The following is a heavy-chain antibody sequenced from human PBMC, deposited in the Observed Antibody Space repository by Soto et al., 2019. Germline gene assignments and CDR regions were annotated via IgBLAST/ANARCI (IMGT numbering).Heavy chain of an antibody. CDR2: MSAYNGNT. CDR1: GYTFTSYG. J-gene: IGHJ5*02. CDR3: ARGGGSRYWGSSLGGGGNWFDP. V-gene: IGHV1-18*04. D-gene: IGHD6-6*01. Sequence: QVQLVQSGAEVKKPGASVKVSCKASGYTFTSYGISWVRQAPGQGLEWMGWMSAYNGNTNYAQKLQGRVTMTTDTSTSKAYMELRSVRSDDTAVYYCARGGGSRYWGSSLGGGGNWFDPWGQGTLVTVSS.